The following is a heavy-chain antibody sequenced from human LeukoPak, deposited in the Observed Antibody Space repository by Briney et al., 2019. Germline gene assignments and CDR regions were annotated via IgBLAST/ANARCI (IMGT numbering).Heavy chain of an antibody. D-gene: IGHD4-17*01. Sequence: SETLSLTCTVSGGSISSYYWSWIRQPPGKGLEWIGYIYYSGSTNYNPSLKSRVTISVDTSKNQFSLKLGSVTAADTAVYYCASSTVTRWGFDPWGQGTLVTVSS. J-gene: IGHJ5*02. V-gene: IGHV4-59*08. CDR3: ASSTVTRWGFDP. CDR1: GGSISSYY. CDR2: IYYSGST.